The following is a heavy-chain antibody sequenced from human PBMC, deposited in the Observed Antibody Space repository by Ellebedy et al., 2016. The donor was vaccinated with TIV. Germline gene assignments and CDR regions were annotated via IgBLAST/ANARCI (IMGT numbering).Heavy chain of an antibody. D-gene: IGHD4-23*01. J-gene: IGHJ3*01. CDR2: ISFDGMKQ. Sequence: GGSLRLSCGASGITLSDHDMHWVRQTPGKRLEWMAFISFDGMKQYHADALKGRFNNPRDNSENTVHLQMSNLRPEASAVYYCARDIPFTVVTPRRSKEGDGFDLWGQGTVVTVSS. CDR1: GITLSDHD. CDR3: ARDIPFTVVTPRRSKEGDGFDL. V-gene: IGHV3-30*04.